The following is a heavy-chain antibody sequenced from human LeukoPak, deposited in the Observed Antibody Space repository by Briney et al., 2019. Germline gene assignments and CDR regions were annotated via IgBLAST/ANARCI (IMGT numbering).Heavy chain of an antibody. V-gene: IGHV3-NL1*01. Sequence: GGSLRLSCAASGFTFSSYGMHWVRQAPGVGLEWVSVTDRGDNTKYADPVKGRFTVSRDYSENTLYLQMNSLRVEDTAIYYCGTTTLSATWNYWGQGTLVTVSS. CDR3: GTTTLSATWNY. CDR1: GFTFSSYG. J-gene: IGHJ4*02. CDR2: TDRGDNT. D-gene: IGHD3-16*02.